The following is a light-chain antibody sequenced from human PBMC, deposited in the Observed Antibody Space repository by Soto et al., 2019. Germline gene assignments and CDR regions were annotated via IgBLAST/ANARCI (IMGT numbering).Light chain of an antibody. CDR3: HHYDSSPPYT. CDR1: QSVSSSY. CDR2: AAS. V-gene: IGKV3-20*01. Sequence: EIVLTQSPGTLSLSPGERATLSCRASQSVSSSYLAWYQQKPGQAPRLLIYAASTRATGIPDRFSGSGSATDFTLTISRLEPEDSAVYYCHHYDSSPPYTFGQGTKLEIK. J-gene: IGKJ2*01.